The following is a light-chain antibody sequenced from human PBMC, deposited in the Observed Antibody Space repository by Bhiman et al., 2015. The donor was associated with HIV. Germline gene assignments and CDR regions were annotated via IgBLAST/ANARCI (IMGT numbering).Light chain of an antibody. CDR3: SSYTSSNTYV. V-gene: IGLV2-14*01. J-gene: IGLJ1*01. Sequence: QSALTQPASVSGSPGQSVTISCTGTSSDVGDYNYVSWYQQHPGKAPKLIVYAVTQRPSGVSNRFSGSKSGNTASLTISGLQAEDEADYYCSSYTSSNTYVFGTGTEVTVL. CDR2: AVT. CDR1: SSDVGDYNY.